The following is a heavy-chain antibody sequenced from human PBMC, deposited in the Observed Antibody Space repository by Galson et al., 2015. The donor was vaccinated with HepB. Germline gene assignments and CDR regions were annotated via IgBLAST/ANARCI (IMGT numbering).Heavy chain of an antibody. CDR3: ARGGGYCSRTNCPIHCDYGMDV. CDR2: ISSGGNYI. CDR1: GFTFSSYA. J-gene: IGHJ6*02. D-gene: IGHD2-2*01. Sequence: SLRLSCAASGFTFSSYAMNWVRQAPGKGLEWVSSISSGGNYIYYPDSMKGRFTISRDNAKNSLFLQVSSLRVEDTAVYYCARGGGYCSRTNCPIHCDYGMDVWGQGTTVTVSS. V-gene: IGHV3-21*01.